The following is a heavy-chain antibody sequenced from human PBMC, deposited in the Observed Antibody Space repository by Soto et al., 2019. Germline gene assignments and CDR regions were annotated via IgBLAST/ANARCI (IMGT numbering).Heavy chain of an antibody. D-gene: IGHD2-21*02. CDR2: ISYDGSNK. Sequence: QVQLVESGGGVVQPGRSLRLSCAASGFTFSSYAMHWVRQAPGKGLEWVAVISYDGSNKYYADSVKGRFTISRDNSKNTLYLQMNSLRAEDTAVYYCARDAVAYCGGDSRTFDYWGQGTLVTVSS. CDR1: GFTFSSYA. V-gene: IGHV3-30-3*01. J-gene: IGHJ4*02. CDR3: ARDAVAYCGGDSRTFDY.